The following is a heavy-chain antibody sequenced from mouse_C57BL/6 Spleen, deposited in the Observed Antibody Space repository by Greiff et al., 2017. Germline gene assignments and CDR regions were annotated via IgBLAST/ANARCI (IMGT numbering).Heavy chain of an antibody. D-gene: IGHD1-1*01. CDR1: GFNIKDYY. CDR2: IDPEDGET. V-gene: IGHV14-2*01. J-gene: IGHJ4*01. CDR3: ARYYYGSSYDYAMDY. Sequence: EVKLMESGAELVKPGASVQLSCTASGFNIKDYYMHWVKQRTEQGLEWIGRIDPEDGETKYAPKFQGKATITADTSSNTAYLQLSSLTSEDTAVYYCARYYYGSSYDYAMDYWGQGTSVTVSS.